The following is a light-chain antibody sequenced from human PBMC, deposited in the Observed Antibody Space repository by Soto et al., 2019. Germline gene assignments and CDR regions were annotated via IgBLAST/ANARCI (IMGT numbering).Light chain of an antibody. Sequence: QSVLTQPASVSGSPGQSITISCTGTSSDVGAYNFVSWYQQHPGKAPKLLIYDVNNRPSGVSNRFSGSKSGNTASLTISGLQAEDEANYYCSSYTSSSTVLFGGGTKLTVL. CDR1: SSDVGAYNF. J-gene: IGLJ2*01. V-gene: IGLV2-14*01. CDR3: SSYTSSSTVL. CDR2: DVN.